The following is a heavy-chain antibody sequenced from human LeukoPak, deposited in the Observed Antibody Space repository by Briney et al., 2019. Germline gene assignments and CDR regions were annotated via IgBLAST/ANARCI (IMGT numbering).Heavy chain of an antibody. D-gene: IGHD3-10*01. CDR1: GFTFSSYA. Sequence: PGGSLRLSCAASGFTFSSYAMSWVRQAPGKGLEWVSAISGSGGSTYYADSVKGRFTISRDNSKNTLYLQMNSLRAEDTAVYYCAKGGLLLWFGGIDYWGQGTLVTVSS. J-gene: IGHJ4*02. V-gene: IGHV3-23*01. CDR3: AKGGLLLWFGGIDY. CDR2: ISGSGGST.